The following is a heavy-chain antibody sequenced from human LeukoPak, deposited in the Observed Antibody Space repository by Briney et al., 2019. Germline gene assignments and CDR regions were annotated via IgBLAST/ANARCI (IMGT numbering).Heavy chain of an antibody. CDR2: INHSGST. Sequence: PSETLSLTCAVYGGSFSGYYWSWIRQPPGKGLEWIGKINHSGSTNYNPSLKSRVTISVDTSKNQFSLKLSSVTAADTAVYYCASLYDSSGLDDYWGQGTLVTVSS. CDR1: GGSFSGYY. V-gene: IGHV4-34*01. J-gene: IGHJ4*02. CDR3: ASLYDSSGLDDY. D-gene: IGHD3-22*01.